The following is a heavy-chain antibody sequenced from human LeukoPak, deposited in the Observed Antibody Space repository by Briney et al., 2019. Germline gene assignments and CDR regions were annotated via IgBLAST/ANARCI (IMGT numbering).Heavy chain of an antibody. CDR2: ISYDGSNK. J-gene: IGHJ2*01. Sequence: GRSLRLSCAASGFTFSSYAMHWVRQAPGKGLEWVAVISYDGSNKYYADSVKGRFTISRDNSKNTPYLQMNSLRAEDTAVYYCARIIAAADSYWYFDLWGRGTLVTVSS. CDR1: GFTFSSYA. D-gene: IGHD6-13*01. CDR3: ARIIAAADSYWYFDL. V-gene: IGHV3-30*14.